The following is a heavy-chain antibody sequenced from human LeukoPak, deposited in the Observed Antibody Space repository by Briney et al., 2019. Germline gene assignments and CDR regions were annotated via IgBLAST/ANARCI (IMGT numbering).Heavy chain of an antibody. D-gene: IGHD3-22*01. V-gene: IGHV3-30*18. J-gene: IGHJ6*02. CDR1: GFTFSSYG. CDR3: AKRIKLDYYDSSGYDPYGMDV. CDR2: ISYDGSNK. Sequence: GGSLRLSCAASGFTFSSYGMHCVRQAPDKGLEWVAVISYDGSNKYYADSVKGRFTISRDNSKNTLYLQMNSLRAEDTAVYYCAKRIKLDYYDSSGYDPYGMDVWGQGTTVTVSS.